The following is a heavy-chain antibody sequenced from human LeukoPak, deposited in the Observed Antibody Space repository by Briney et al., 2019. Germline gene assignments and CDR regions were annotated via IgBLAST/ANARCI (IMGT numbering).Heavy chain of an antibody. J-gene: IGHJ4*02. Sequence: PGGSLRLSCAASGFTFSSYDMNWVRQAPGKGLEWVSYISRLSSTIYSADSVKGRFTISRDNAKNSLFLQMNSLRAEDTAVYYCARHRDSSGTDYWGQGTRVTVSS. CDR2: ISRLSSTI. D-gene: IGHD3-22*01. CDR1: GFTFSSYD. V-gene: IGHV3-48*01. CDR3: ARHRDSSGTDY.